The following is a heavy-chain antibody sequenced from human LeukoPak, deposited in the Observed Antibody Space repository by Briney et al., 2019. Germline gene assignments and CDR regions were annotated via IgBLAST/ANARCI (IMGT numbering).Heavy chain of an antibody. CDR3: ASLWPYQLSAFDI. Sequence: PSETLSLTCTVSGGSIRSSYYYWGWIRQPPGKGLEWIGSIYDSGSTYYNPSLKSRVTISVDTSKNQFSLELSSVTAADTAVYYCASLWPYQLSAFDIWGQGTMVTVSS. V-gene: IGHV4-39*07. CDR1: GGSIRSSYYY. J-gene: IGHJ3*02. CDR2: IYDSGST. D-gene: IGHD2-2*01.